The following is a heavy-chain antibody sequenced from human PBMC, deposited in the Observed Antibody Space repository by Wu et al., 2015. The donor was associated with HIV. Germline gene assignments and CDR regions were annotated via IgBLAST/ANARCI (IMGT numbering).Heavy chain of an antibody. Sequence: VQLVQSGAEVKKPGASVKVSCKASGYTFTSYDINWVRQATGQGLEWVGWMNPNSGNTGFAQRFQGRVTISRNTSISTAYMELNTLRSEDTAVYYCARGRRWELLDGAFDIWGQGTMVTVSS. J-gene: IGHJ3*02. CDR1: GYTFTSYD. CDR2: MNPNSGNT. V-gene: IGHV1-8*03. CDR3: ARGRRWELLDGAFDI. D-gene: IGHD1-26*01.